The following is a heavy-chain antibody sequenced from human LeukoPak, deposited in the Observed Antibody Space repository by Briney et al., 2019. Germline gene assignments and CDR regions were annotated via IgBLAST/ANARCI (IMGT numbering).Heavy chain of an antibody. Sequence: SETLSLTCTVSGGSISSGSYYWSWIRQPAGKGLEWIGRIYTSGSTNYNPSLKSRVTISVDTSKNQFSLKLSSVTVADTAVYYCARSLPVAARRGYYFDYWGQGTLVTVSS. J-gene: IGHJ4*02. D-gene: IGHD6-6*01. V-gene: IGHV4-61*02. CDR2: IYTSGST. CDR3: ARSLPVAARRGYYFDY. CDR1: GGSISSGSYY.